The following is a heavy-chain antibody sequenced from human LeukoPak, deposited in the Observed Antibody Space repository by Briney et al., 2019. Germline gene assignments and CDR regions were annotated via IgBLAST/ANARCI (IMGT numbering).Heavy chain of an antibody. D-gene: IGHD3-10*01. Sequence: GGSLRLSCAASGFTITTNYMHWVRQAPGKGLEWVSVIYGDDETNYADSVKGRFTISRDNAKNSLYLQMNSLRTEDTALYFCTKAPSYYGSGTYEGDWGQGTLFTVSS. V-gene: IGHV3-53*05. CDR3: TKAPSYYGSGTYEGD. CDR2: IYGDDET. CDR1: GFTITTNY. J-gene: IGHJ4*02.